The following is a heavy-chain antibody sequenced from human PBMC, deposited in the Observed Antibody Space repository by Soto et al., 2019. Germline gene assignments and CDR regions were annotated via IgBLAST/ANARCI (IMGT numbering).Heavy chain of an antibody. CDR2: IYYSGST. Sequence: SETLSLTCPVSGGSISSYYWSWIRQPPGKGLEWIGYIYYSGSTNYNPSLKSRVTISVDTSKNQFSLKLSSVTAADTAVYYCGRESFYDSGGFHGFDYWGQGTLVTVSS. CDR1: GGSISSYY. V-gene: IGHV4-59*01. D-gene: IGHD3-22*01. J-gene: IGHJ4*02. CDR3: GRESFYDSGGFHGFDY.